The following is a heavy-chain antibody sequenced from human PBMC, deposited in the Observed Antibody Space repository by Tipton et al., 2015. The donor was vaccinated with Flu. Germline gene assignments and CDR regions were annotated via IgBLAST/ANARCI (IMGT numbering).Heavy chain of an antibody. CDR2: IYHSGST. V-gene: IGHV4-38-2*01. Sequence: TLSLTCAVSGYSISSGYYWGWIRQPPGKGLEWIGSIYHSGSTYYNPSLKSRVTISVDTSKNQFSLKLSSVTAADTAVYYCARAIVPDGVRGMDVWGQGTTVTVSS. CDR1: GYSISSGYY. CDR3: ARAIVPDGVRGMDV. D-gene: IGHD3-3*01. J-gene: IGHJ6*02.